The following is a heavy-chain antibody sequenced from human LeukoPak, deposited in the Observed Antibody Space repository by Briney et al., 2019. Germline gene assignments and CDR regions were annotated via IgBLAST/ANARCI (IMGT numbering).Heavy chain of an antibody. CDR3: AEGTGYFDPFDY. V-gene: IGHV4-38-2*02. CDR1: GYSISSGYY. J-gene: IGHJ4*02. Sequence: SETLSLTCTVSGYSISSGYYWGWIRQPPGKGLEWIGSIYHSGSTYYNPSLKSRVTISVDTSKNQFSLKLSSVTAADTAVYYCAEGTGYFDPFDYWGQGTLVTVSS. D-gene: IGHD3-9*01. CDR2: IYHSGST.